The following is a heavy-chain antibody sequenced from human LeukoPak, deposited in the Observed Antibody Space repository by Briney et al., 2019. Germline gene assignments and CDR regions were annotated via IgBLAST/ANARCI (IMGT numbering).Heavy chain of an antibody. V-gene: IGHV1-46*01. D-gene: IGHD1-1*01. CDR1: GYTFTSYY. Sequence: ASAKISCKASGYTFTSYYMHWVRQAPGQGLVWMGIINPSGGSTSYAQKFQGRVTMTRDTSTSTVYMELSSLRSEDTAVYYCAREHEDGWNDHLINYWGQGTLVTVSS. CDR3: AREHEDGWNDHLINY. CDR2: INPSGGST. J-gene: IGHJ4*02.